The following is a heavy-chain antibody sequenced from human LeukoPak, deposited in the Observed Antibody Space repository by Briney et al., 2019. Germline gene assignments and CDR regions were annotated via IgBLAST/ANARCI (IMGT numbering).Heavy chain of an antibody. J-gene: IGHJ4*02. CDR3: AKQKGVSWYSEEDY. CDR1: GFTFSSYA. CDR2: ISGSTGST. V-gene: IGHV3-23*01. Sequence: GGSLRLSCAASGFTFSSYAISWVRQAPGKGLEWVSGISGSTGSTYYVDSVKGRFTISRDNSKNTLYLQMNSLRAEDTAVYYCAKQKGVSWYSEEDYWGQGTLVSVSS. D-gene: IGHD2-15*01.